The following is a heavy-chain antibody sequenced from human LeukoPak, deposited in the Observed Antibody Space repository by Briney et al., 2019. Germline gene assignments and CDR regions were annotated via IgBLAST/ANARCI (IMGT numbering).Heavy chain of an antibody. V-gene: IGHV3-74*01. D-gene: IGHD6-13*01. CDR3: ARGTPGYSSSWSDS. Sequence: PGGSLRLSCAASGFTFNHYWMHWVRQAPGKGLVWVSRINSDGTSTSYADSVKGRFAISRDNAKNMMYLQMNSLRAEDTARYYCARGTPGYSSSWSDSWGQGTLVTVSS. CDR1: GFTFNHYW. CDR2: INSDGTST. J-gene: IGHJ4*02.